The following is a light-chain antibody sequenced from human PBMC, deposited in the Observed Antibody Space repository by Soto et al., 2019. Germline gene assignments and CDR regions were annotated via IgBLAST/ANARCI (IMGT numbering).Light chain of an antibody. V-gene: IGKV1-8*01. CDR1: QGISSY. J-gene: IGKJ1*01. CDR2: AAS. Sequence: AIRMTQSPSSFSASTGDRVTITCRAGQGISSYLAWYQQKPGKAPKLLIYAASTLQSGVPSRFSGSGSGTDFTLTISCLQSEDFATYYCQQYYSYPGTFGQGTKVEIK. CDR3: QQYYSYPGT.